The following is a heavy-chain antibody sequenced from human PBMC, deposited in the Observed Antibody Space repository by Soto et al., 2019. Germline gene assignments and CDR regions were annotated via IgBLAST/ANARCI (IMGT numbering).Heavy chain of an antibody. CDR1: GGTFSSYA. CDR3: ARACEDYYDSSGYCVDY. V-gene: IGHV1-69*13. J-gene: IGHJ4*02. Sequence: SVKVSCKASGGTFSSYAISWVRQAPGQGLEWMGGIIPIFGTANYAQKFQGRVTITADESTSTAYMELSSLRSEDTAVYYCARACEDYYDSSGYCVDYWGQGTLVTVSS. CDR2: IIPIFGTA. D-gene: IGHD3-22*01.